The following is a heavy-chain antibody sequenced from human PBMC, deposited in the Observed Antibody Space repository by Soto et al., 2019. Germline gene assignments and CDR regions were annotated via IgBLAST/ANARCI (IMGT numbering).Heavy chain of an antibody. J-gene: IGHJ6*02. D-gene: IGHD2-15*01. CDR3: AKLDEGGLQYAYCAMDV. CDR1: GFTFSNYG. Sequence: GGSLRLSCVASGFTFSNYGMHWVRQAPGKGLEWVAVISYDGSNKYYADSVKGRFTISRDNSKNTLYLQMTSLRTEVTALYYCAKLDEGGLQYAYCAMDVWGQGTTVTVSS. V-gene: IGHV3-30*18. CDR2: ISYDGSNK.